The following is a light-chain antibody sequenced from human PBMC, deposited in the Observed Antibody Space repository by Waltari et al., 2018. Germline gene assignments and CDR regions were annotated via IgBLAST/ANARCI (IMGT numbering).Light chain of an antibody. V-gene: IGKV2-30*01. Sequence: DVVMTQSPLSLPVSLGQPASISCRSRQSLVDSDGSIFLNWYQQRPGQSPRRLIYKFSNRDSGGPDSFSGSGSGTDFTLKISRVEAEDVGVDYCMQGTHWPWTFGQGTKVEIK. CDR3: MQGTHWPWT. CDR2: KFS. J-gene: IGKJ1*01. CDR1: QSLVDSDGSIF.